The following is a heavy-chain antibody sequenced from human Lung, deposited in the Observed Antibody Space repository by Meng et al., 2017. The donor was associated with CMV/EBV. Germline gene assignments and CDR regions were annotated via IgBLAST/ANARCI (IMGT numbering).Heavy chain of an antibody. Sequence: SXAASGFTFEDYDMDWVRQISGKGLEWVSRISWDGGFVGYADSVKDRFTISRDNAKNSLYLQMNSLRVEDTALYYCAKRAAGRYYFDYWGQGTLVTVSS. D-gene: IGHD6-13*01. CDR3: AKRAAGRYYFDY. V-gene: IGHV3-9*01. CDR1: GFTFEDYD. CDR2: ISWDGGFV. J-gene: IGHJ4*02.